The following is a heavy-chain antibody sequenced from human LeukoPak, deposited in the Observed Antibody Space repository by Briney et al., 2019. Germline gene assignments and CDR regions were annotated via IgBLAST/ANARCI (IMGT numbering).Heavy chain of an antibody. CDR2: FDPENDET. J-gene: IGHJ4*02. CDR3: ATSKRWLQSFDY. CDR1: GYTLTELS. D-gene: IGHD5-24*01. Sequence: ASVKVSCKVSGYTLTELSIHWVRQAPGKGLEWMGGFDPENDETIFAQKFRGRVTMTEVTSTDTAYMELSSLRSEDTAVYYCATSKRWLQSFDYWGQGTLVTVSS. V-gene: IGHV1-24*01.